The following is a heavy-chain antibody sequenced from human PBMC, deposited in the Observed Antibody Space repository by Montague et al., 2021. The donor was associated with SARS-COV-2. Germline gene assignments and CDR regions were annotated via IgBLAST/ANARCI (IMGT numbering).Heavy chain of an antibody. CDR2: SYYLPKRKY. J-gene: IGHJ4*02. Sequence: CAISGDSDSVDPLRCKSDRHAPAIHSEWLGVSYYLPKRKYDYAVSVKIRMTISPDTSKNQFSLQLSSVTPEDRAVYYCARDPRYSLSWSFDYWGQGTLVTVSS. CDR1: GDSDSVDPLR. CDR3: ARDPRYSLSWSFDY. D-gene: IGHD6-13*01. V-gene: IGHV6-1*01.